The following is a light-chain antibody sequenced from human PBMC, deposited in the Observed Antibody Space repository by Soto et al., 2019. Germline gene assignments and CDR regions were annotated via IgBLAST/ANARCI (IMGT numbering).Light chain of an antibody. CDR1: SSDVGIYNY. J-gene: IGLJ1*01. V-gene: IGLV2-14*01. CDR3: SSYTGSTNYV. Sequence: QSVLTQPASVSGSAGQSITISCTGTSSDVGIYNYVSWYQQHPGKAPKLMIYQVTNRPSGVSNRFSGSKSGNTASLTISGLQAEDEADYYCSSYTGSTNYVFGTGTKVTVL. CDR2: QVT.